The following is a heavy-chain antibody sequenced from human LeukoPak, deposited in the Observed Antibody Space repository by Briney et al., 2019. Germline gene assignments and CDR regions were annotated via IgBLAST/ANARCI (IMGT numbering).Heavy chain of an antibody. CDR2: INSDGSST. CDR3: ASGDSSGYYYFDY. D-gene: IGHD3-22*01. Sequence: GGSLRLSCAASGFTVSSNYMSWVRQAPGKGLVWVSRINSDGSSTTYADSVKGRFTISRDNAKNTLYLQMNSLRGEDTAVYYCASGDSSGYYYFDYWGQGTLVTVSS. V-gene: IGHV3-74*01. J-gene: IGHJ4*02. CDR1: GFTVSSNY.